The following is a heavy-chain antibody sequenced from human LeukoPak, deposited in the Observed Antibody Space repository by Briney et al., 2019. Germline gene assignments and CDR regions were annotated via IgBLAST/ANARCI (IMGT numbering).Heavy chain of an antibody. CDR1: GFTFSRSA. CDR3: AKSGSGKVDY. D-gene: IGHD3-10*01. Sequence: PGGSLRLSCAASGFTFSRSAMSWVRQAPGKGLEWVSNISGSGGNTYYADSVKGRFTVSRDNSKNTLFLQINSLRAEDTAIYYCAKSGSGKVDYWGQGTLVTVSS. CDR2: ISGSGGNT. J-gene: IGHJ4*02. V-gene: IGHV3-23*01.